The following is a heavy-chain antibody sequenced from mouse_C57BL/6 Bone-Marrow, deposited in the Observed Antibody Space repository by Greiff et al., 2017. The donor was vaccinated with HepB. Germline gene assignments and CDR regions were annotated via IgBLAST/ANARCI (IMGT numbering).Heavy chain of an antibody. CDR3: AREGLLRAWFAY. Sequence: VQLQQSGAELMKPGASVKLSCKATGYTFTGYWIEWVKQRPGHGLEWIGGILPGSGSTNYNDKFKGKATFTADTSSNTAYMQLSSLTTEDSAIYYCAREGLLRAWFAYWGQGTLVTVSA. D-gene: IGHD2-3*01. CDR1: GYTFTGYW. J-gene: IGHJ3*01. V-gene: IGHV1-9*01. CDR2: ILPGSGST.